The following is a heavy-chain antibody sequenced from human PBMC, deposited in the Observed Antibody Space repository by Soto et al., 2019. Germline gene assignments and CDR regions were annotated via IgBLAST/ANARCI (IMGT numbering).Heavy chain of an antibody. Sequence: PGGSLRLSCAASGFTVSSNYMSWVRQAPGKGLEWVSVIYSGGSTYYADSVKGRFTISRHNSKNTLYLQMNSLRAEDTAVYYCATFPYCSSTSCYGPPFDDWGQGSLVIVSS. CDR1: GFTVSSNY. D-gene: IGHD2-2*01. V-gene: IGHV3-53*04. CDR3: ATFPYCSSTSCYGPPFDD. J-gene: IGHJ4*02. CDR2: IYSGGST.